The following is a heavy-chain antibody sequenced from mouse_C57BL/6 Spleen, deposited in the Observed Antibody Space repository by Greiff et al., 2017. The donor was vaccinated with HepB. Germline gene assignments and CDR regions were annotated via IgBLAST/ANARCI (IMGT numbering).Heavy chain of an antibody. D-gene: IGHD1-1*01. Sequence: QVQLQQPGAELVMPGASVKLSCKASGYTFTSYWMHWVKQRPGQGLEWIGEIDPSDSYTNYNQKFKGKSTLTVDKSSSTAYMQLSSLTSEDSAVYYCARSIQGVDYYAMDYWGQGTSVTVSS. V-gene: IGHV1-69*01. CDR3: ARSIQGVDYYAMDY. CDR1: GYTFTSYW. J-gene: IGHJ4*01. CDR2: IDPSDSYT.